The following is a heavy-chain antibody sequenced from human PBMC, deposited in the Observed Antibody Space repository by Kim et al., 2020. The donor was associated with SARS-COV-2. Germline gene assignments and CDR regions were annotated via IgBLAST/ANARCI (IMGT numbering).Heavy chain of an antibody. D-gene: IGHD3-3*01. CDR3: ARDPVGVRFLEWLNQDPAGGYYYGMDV. Sequence: ASVKVSCKASGYTFTSYGISWVRQAPGQGLEWMGWISAYNGNTNYAQKLQGRVTMTTDTSTSTAYMELRSLRSDDTAVYYCARDPVGVRFLEWLNQDPAGGYYYGMDVWGQGTTVTVSS. V-gene: IGHV1-18*01. J-gene: IGHJ6*02. CDR1: GYTFTSYG. CDR2: ISAYNGNT.